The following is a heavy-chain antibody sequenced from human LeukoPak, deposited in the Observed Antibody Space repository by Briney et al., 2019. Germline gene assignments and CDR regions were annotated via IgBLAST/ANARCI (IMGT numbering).Heavy chain of an antibody. CDR2: ISSSSSYI. Sequence: SSETLSLTCTVSGGSISSSSYYWGWIRQPPGKGLEWVSSISSSSSYIYYADSVKGRFTISRDNAKNSLYLQMNSLRAEDTAVYYCARGSGVVNYYYMDVWGKGTTVTVSS. D-gene: IGHD3-10*01. V-gene: IGHV3-21*01. CDR3: ARGSGVVNYYYMDV. J-gene: IGHJ6*03. CDR1: GGSISSSS.